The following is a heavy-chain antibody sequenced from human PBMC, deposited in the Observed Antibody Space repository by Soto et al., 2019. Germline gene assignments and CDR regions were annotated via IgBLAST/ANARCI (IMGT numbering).Heavy chain of an antibody. CDR2: SSNSGTFS. D-gene: IGHD1-1*01. CDR1: GFTFSDYY. CDR3: ARSGDNYNRLDY. V-gene: IGHV3-11*03. Sequence: PGGSLRLSCEGSGFTFSDYYISWIRQAPGKGLEWISYSSNSGTFSRYADSVKGCFSISRDNTKNLLYLQMNSLRAEDTAVYYCARSGDNYNRLDYWGQGT. J-gene: IGHJ4*02.